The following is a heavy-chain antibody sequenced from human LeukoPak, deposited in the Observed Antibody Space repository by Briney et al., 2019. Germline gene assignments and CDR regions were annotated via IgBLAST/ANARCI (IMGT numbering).Heavy chain of an antibody. Sequence: GGSLRLSCTASGFTFSYYWMSWVRQAPRKGLEWVSTISGDGTETFYADSVKGRFTISRDNSKNTHYLQLSSLRAEDTGIYYCAKGGHYSFFDYWGQGTLVTVSS. V-gene: IGHV3-23*01. D-gene: IGHD4-11*01. CDR1: GFTFSYYW. CDR3: AKGGHYSFFDY. CDR2: ISGDGTET. J-gene: IGHJ4*02.